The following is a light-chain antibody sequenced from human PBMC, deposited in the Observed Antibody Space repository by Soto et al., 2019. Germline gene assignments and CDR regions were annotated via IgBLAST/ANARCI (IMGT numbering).Light chain of an antibody. CDR3: HQYNKSPRT. Sequence: DIVMTQSPATLSVSPGEGATLACRPSQRVDKVLAWYRQKPGQAPSLLVYDASTRATGVPVRFSGSGSGTEVTLTITSLQSEDVAVYFCHQYNKSPRTFGRGTKVEI. V-gene: IGKV3-15*01. J-gene: IGKJ1*01. CDR1: QRVDKV. CDR2: DAS.